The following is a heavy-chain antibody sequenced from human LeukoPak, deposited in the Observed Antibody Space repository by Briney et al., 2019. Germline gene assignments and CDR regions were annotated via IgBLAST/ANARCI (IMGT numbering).Heavy chain of an antibody. CDR1: GLTFSTSA. J-gene: IGHJ4*02. CDR3: AKMGSAPYYDHFDYFDY. CDR2: ISGSGVTT. Sequence: PGGSLRFSCGASGLTFSTSAMSWVRQAPGKGLEWVSGISGSGVTTYYADSVKGRFTISRDNSENTVYLQMDSLRAEDTALYYCAKMGSAPYYDHFDYFDYWGQGTLVTVSS. D-gene: IGHD3-10*01. V-gene: IGHV3-23*01.